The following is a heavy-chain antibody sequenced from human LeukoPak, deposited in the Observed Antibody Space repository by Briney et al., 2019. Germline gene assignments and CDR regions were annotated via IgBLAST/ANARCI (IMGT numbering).Heavy chain of an antibody. Sequence: PGGSLRLSCAASGFTFSSYAMSWVRQAPGKGLEWVSAISGSGGSTYYADSVKGRFTISRDNSKNTLYLQMNSLRAEDTAVYYCAEEPYGNIVVVPAATMFFDYWGQGTLVTVSS. CDR2: ISGSGGST. CDR1: GFTFSSYA. J-gene: IGHJ4*02. D-gene: IGHD2-2*01. V-gene: IGHV3-23*01. CDR3: AEEPYGNIVVVPAATMFFDY.